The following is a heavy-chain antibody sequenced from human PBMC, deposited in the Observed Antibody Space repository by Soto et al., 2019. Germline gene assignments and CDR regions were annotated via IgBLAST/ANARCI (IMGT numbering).Heavy chain of an antibody. V-gene: IGHV4-39*01. CDR3: ARHEGHYYDYVWGSYRQYYFDY. CDR2: IYYSGST. Sequence: QLQLQESGPGLVKPSETLSLTCTVSGGSISSSSYYWGWIRQPPGKGLEWIGSIYYSGSTYYNPSIKSRVTIYVDTSKNQFALKLSSVTAADTAVYYCARHEGHYYDYVWGSYRQYYFDYWGQGTLVTVSS. CDR1: GGSISSSSYY. D-gene: IGHD3-16*02. J-gene: IGHJ4*02.